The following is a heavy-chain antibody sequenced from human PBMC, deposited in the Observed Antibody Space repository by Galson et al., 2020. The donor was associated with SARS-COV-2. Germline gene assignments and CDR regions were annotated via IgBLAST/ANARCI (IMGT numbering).Heavy chain of an antibody. CDR3: GTAGDY. Sequence: GGSLRLSCRAYGLTFNIFWMSWVRQSPGKGLEWVANIDDAGTRTYYVDSVRGRFTISRDNAKNSLYLEMNNLRVDDSAVYYCGTAGDYWGQGTLVTVSS. J-gene: IGHJ4*02. V-gene: IGHV3-7*05. D-gene: IGHD3-10*01. CDR2: IDDAGTRT. CDR1: GLTFNIFW.